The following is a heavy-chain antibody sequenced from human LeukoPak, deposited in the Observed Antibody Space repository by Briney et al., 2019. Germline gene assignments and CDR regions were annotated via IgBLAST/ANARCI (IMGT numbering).Heavy chain of an antibody. CDR2: FDPEDGET. CDR1: GYTLTELS. D-gene: IGHD6-19*01. J-gene: IGHJ4*02. Sequence: ASVKVSCKVSGYTLTELSMHWVRQAPGKGLEWMGGFDPEDGETIYARKFQGRVTMTEDTSTDTAYMELSSLRSEDTAVYYCATGGYSSGWYVVYWGQGTLVTVSS. V-gene: IGHV1-24*01. CDR3: ATGGYSSGWYVVY.